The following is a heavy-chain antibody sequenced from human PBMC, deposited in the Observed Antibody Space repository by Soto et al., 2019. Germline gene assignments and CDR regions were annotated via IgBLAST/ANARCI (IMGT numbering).Heavy chain of an antibody. J-gene: IGHJ4*02. CDR1: GQSFSGHS. CDR2: INESGST. CDR3: ARGSGIVALPGELEDVNYDY. Sequence: QVQLQQWGAGLVKPSETLSLSCAVYGQSFSGHSWAWIRQPPGKGLEWIGEINESGSTYYNPSLKSRVTISTVTSKNQFSLKLSSVSAADTAAYFCARGSGIVALPGELEDVNYDYWGQGPLVNVSS. V-gene: IGHV4-34*01. D-gene: IGHD1-1*01.